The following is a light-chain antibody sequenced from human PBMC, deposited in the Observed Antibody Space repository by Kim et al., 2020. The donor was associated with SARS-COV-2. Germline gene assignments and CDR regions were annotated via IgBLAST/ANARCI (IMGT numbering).Light chain of an antibody. CDR1: SSNIGSNY. J-gene: IGLJ2*01. Sequence: QSVLTQPPSASGTPGQRVTISCSGSSSNIGSNYVYWYQQLPGTAPKALIYRNDQRPSGVPDRFSGSKSGTSASLAISGLRSDDEAHYYCAAWDDSLSGRVFGGGTKLTVL. CDR3: AAWDDSLSGRV. CDR2: RND. V-gene: IGLV1-47*01.